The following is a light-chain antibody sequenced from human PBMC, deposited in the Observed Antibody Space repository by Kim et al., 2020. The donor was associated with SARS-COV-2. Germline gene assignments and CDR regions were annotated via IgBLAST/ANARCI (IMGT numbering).Light chain of an antibody. CDR3: KSRDTSGDRVV. V-gene: IGLV3-19*01. Sequence: LGQTVRTTCQGDILVTYYATWSQQKREQAPALVIYAKSNRPSGFPDRFSGSTSGNTASLTITGAQAEDEADYYCKSRDTSGDRVVFGGGTQLTVL. CDR2: AKS. J-gene: IGLJ2*01. CDR1: ILVTYY.